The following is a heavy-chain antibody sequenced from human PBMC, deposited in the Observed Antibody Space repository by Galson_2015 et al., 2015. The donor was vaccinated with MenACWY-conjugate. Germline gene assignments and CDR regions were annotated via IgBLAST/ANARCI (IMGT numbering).Heavy chain of an antibody. CDR2: IWYDGSNK. CDR1: GFTFSSYG. Sequence: SLRLSCAASGFTFSSYGMHWVRQAPGKGLEWVAVIWYDGSNKYYADSVKGRFTISRDNSKNTLYLQMNSLRAEDTAVYYCAKGPYYYDSSGYYGDMYYGMDVWGQGTTVTVSS. V-gene: IGHV3-33*06. CDR3: AKGPYYYDSSGYYGDMYYGMDV. D-gene: IGHD3-22*01. J-gene: IGHJ6*02.